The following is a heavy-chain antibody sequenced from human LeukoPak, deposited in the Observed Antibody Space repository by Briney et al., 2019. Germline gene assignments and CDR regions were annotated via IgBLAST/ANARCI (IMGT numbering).Heavy chain of an antibody. CDR2: INPNSGGT. CDR3: ARDVRFERGYSYGPGY. Sequence: ASVKVSCKASGYTFTCYYMHWVRQAPGQGLEWMGRINPNSGGTNYAKKFQGRVTMTRDTSISTAYMELSRLRSDDTAVYYCARDVRFERGYSYGPGYWGQGTLVTVSS. D-gene: IGHD5-18*01. V-gene: IGHV1-2*06. CDR1: GYTFTCYY. J-gene: IGHJ4*02.